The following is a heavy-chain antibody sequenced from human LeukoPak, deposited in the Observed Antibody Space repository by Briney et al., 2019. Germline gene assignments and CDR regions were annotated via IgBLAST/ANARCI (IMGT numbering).Heavy chain of an antibody. CDR2: ISSSSSYI. CDR1: GFTFSSYW. D-gene: IGHD3-22*01. Sequence: GGSLGLSCAASGFTFSSYWMSWVRQAPGKGLEWVSSISSSSSYIYYADSVKGRFTISRDNAKNSLYLQINSLRAEDTAVYYCARDYSSGYDYWGQGTLVTVSS. V-gene: IGHV3-21*01. J-gene: IGHJ4*02. CDR3: ARDYSSGYDY.